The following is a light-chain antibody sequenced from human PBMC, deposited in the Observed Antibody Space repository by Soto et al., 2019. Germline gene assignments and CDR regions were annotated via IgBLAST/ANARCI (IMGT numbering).Light chain of an antibody. Sequence: DIEMTQSPSSLSASIGDRVTITCRASENIHTYLNWYQVKPGKAPKLLIYGSGALQSGVPSRFSGSGSGTEFTLTISSLRPEDFASYFCQQGASHPRTFGPGTKVEIK. CDR3: QQGASHPRT. CDR2: GSG. J-gene: IGKJ4*01. V-gene: IGKV1-39*01. CDR1: ENIHTY.